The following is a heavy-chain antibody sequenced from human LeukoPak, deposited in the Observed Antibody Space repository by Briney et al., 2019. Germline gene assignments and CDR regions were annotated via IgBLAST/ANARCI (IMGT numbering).Heavy chain of an antibody. D-gene: IGHD5-18*01. J-gene: IGHJ4*02. Sequence: ASMKVSCKASGYTFTGYYMHWVRQAPGQGLEWMGWINPNSGGTNYAQKFQGRVTMTRDTSISTAYMELSRLRSDDTAVYYCARDIGYSYGLDDYWGQGTLVTVSS. V-gene: IGHV1-2*02. CDR3: ARDIGYSYGLDDY. CDR1: GYTFTGYY. CDR2: INPNSGGT.